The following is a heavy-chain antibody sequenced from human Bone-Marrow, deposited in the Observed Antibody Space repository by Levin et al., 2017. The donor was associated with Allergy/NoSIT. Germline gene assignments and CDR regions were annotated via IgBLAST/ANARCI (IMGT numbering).Heavy chain of an antibody. V-gene: IGHV4-31*03. CDR2: ISYRGTT. CDR1: GGSISSAGYH. J-gene: IGHJ4*02. CDR3: ARLDGYYFDY. Sequence: TSSETLSLTCTVSGGSISSAGYHWTWIHQSPGKGLEWIGYISYRGTTYYNPSLKSRLTMSLDTSEQRFSLNLNSVTAADTAIYYCARLDGYYFDYWGQGTLVTVSS. D-gene: IGHD3-9*01.